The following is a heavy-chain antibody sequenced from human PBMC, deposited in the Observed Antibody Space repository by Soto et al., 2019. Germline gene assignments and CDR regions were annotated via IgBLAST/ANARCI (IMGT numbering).Heavy chain of an antibody. CDR1: GFSFSPYP. J-gene: IGHJ2*01. D-gene: IGHD2-2*01. CDR3: AKSRVASVRGYFDL. Sequence: EVQLLESGGSLVLPGGSLRLSCAASGFSFSPYPMSWVRQAPVKGLEWVSTIGTTGGDTYYPDFVKGRFTISRDDSKNPVYLQMSSLRDEGSAIYYCAKSRVASVRGYFDLWGRGTLVTVSS. CDR2: IGTTGGDT. V-gene: IGHV3-23*01.